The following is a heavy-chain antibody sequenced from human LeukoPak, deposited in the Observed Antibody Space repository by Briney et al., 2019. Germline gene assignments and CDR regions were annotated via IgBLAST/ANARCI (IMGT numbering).Heavy chain of an antibody. CDR3: ARGPPRGYSYGYPDY. V-gene: IGHV1-69*04. Sequence: GASVNVSCKASGGTFSSYAISWVRQAPGQGLEWMGRIIPILGIANYAQKFQGRVTITADKSTSTAYMELSSLRSEDTAVYYCARGPPRGYSYGYPDYWGQGTLVTVSS. D-gene: IGHD5-18*01. CDR1: GGTFSSYA. CDR2: IIPILGIA. J-gene: IGHJ4*02.